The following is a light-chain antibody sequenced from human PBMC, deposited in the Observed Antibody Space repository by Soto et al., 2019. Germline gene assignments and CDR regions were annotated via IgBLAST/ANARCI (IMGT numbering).Light chain of an antibody. V-gene: IGLV2-8*01. Sequence: QSALTQPPSASGSPGQSVTISCTGTSSDVGSYNYVSWYQQHPGKAPKLMIYEVTKRPSGVPDRFSGSKSGNTASLTVSGLQTEHEADYYCSSYAGSNNYVFGTGIKVTVL. CDR2: EVT. J-gene: IGLJ1*01. CDR1: SSDVGSYNY. CDR3: SSYAGSNNYV.